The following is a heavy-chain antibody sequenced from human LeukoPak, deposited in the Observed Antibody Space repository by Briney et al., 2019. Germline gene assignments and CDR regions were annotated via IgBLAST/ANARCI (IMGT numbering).Heavy chain of an antibody. CDR3: ATANWNYVKDLAFDI. D-gene: IGHD1-7*01. Sequence: ASVKVSCKVSGYTLTELSMHWVRQAPGKGLEWMGGFDPEDGETIYAQKFQGRVTMTEDTSTDTAYMELSSLRSEDTAVYYCATANWNYVKDLAFDIWGQGTMVTVSS. CDR1: GYTLTELS. J-gene: IGHJ3*02. CDR2: FDPEDGET. V-gene: IGHV1-24*01.